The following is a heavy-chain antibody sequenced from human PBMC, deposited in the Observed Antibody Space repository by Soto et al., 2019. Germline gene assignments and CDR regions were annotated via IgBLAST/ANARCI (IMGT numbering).Heavy chain of an antibody. CDR3: ADLLWFGELGRVAFDI. V-gene: IGHV1-58*02. Sequence: GASVKVSCKASGFTFTSSAIQWVRQARGQRLEWIGWIVVGSGNTNYAQKFQERVTITRDMSTSTAYMELSSLRSEDTAVYYCADLLWFGELGRVAFDIWGQGTMVTVSS. CDR1: GFTFTSSA. D-gene: IGHD3-10*01. CDR2: IVVGSGNT. J-gene: IGHJ3*02.